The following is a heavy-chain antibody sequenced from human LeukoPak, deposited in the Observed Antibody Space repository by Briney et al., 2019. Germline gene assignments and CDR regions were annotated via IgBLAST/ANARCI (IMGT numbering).Heavy chain of an antibody. CDR1: GFTFRSFA. D-gene: IGHD3-10*01. Sequence: PGKSLRLSCAASGFTFRSFAMNWVRQAPGKGLESVALISYDGNIEYYADSVKGRLTISRDNSNNTLFLQMSSLRAEDTAVYYCARGGSILRGVRSWFDPWGQGTLVIVSS. CDR2: ISYDGNIE. J-gene: IGHJ5*02. CDR3: ARGGSILRGVRSWFDP. V-gene: IGHV3-30*04.